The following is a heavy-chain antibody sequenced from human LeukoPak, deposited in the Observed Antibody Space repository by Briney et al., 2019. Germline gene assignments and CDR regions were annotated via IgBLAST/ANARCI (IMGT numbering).Heavy chain of an antibody. Sequence: GASVKVCCKASGYSFTDKDLHWVRQAPGQGLEWMGSINPNSGGTNYAQKFQGRVTMTTDTSMSTAYMELSRLTSDDTAVYYCARAGGRSWFDPWGQGTLVTVSS. CDR2: INPNSGGT. V-gene: IGHV1-2*02. CDR1: GYSFTDKD. CDR3: ARAGGRSWFDP. J-gene: IGHJ5*02.